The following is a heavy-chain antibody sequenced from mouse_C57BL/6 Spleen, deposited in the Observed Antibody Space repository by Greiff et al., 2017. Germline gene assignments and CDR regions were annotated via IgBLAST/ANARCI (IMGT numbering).Heavy chain of an antibody. CDR1: GYAFSSYW. V-gene: IGHV1-80*01. CDR2: IYPGDGDT. CDR3: ARGLCSYYFDY. J-gene: IGHJ2*01. D-gene: IGHD6-5*01. Sequence: QVQLKQSGAELVKPGASVKISCKASGYAFSSYWMNWVKQRPGKGLEWIGQIYPGDGDTNYNGKFKGKATLTADKSSSTAYMQLSSLTSEDSAVYFCARGLCSYYFDYWGQGTTLTVSS.